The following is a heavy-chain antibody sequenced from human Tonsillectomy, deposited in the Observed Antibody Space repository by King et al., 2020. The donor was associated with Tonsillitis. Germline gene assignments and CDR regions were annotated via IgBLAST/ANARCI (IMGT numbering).Heavy chain of an antibody. CDR3: ARVEIVGWYCDL. J-gene: IGHJ2*01. V-gene: IGHV3-74*01. CDR2: INSDGSST. Sequence: VQLVESGGGLVQPGGSLRLSCAASGFTFSSYWMHWVRQAPGKGLVWVSRINSDGSSTSYADSVKGRFTISRDNAKNTLYLQMNSLRAEDTAVYYCARVEIVGWYCDLWGRGTLVTVSS. D-gene: IGHD2/OR15-2a*01. CDR1: GFTFSSYW.